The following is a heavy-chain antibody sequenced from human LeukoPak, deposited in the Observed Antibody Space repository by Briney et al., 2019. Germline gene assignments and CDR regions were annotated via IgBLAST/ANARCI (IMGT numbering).Heavy chain of an antibody. CDR2: IYYSGST. V-gene: IGHV4-61*01. CDR1: GGSISSSSYY. CDR3: TRGSIAYYYMDV. Sequence: APETLSLTCTVSGGSISSSSYYWSWILQPPGKGLEWIGNIYYSGSTNYNPSLKSRVTISVDTSKNQFSLKLSSVTAADTAVYYCTRGSIAYYYMDVWGKGTTVTISS. D-gene: IGHD3-22*01. J-gene: IGHJ6*03.